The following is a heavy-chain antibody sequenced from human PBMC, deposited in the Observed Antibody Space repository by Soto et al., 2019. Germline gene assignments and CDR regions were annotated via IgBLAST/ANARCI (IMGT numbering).Heavy chain of an antibody. CDR2: IYYSGST. V-gene: IGHV4-31*01. D-gene: IGHD2-8*01. CDR1: GGSISSGGYY. J-gene: IGHJ3*02. Sequence: PSETLSLTCTVSGGSISSGGYYWRLIRQHPGKGLEWIGYIYYSGSTYYNPSLKSPVTISVATSKNQLSLKLSYVTAADTAGYYWARRYCTNGVCSQRAFDIWGQGTKVTVS. CDR3: ARRYCTNGVCSQRAFDI.